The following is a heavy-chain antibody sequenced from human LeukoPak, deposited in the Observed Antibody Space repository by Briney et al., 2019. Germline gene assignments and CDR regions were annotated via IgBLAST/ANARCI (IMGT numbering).Heavy chain of an antibody. V-gene: IGHV4-39*07. CDR1: GGSISSYY. J-gene: IGHJ3*02. D-gene: IGHD3-10*01. CDR2: IYYSGST. Sequence: SETLSLTCTVSGGSISSYYWSWIRQPPGKGLEWIGIIYYSGSTYYNPSLKSRVTISVDTSKNQFSLKLSSVTAADTAVYYCARGIFRGLRGVIPFDIWGQGTMVTVSS. CDR3: ARGIFRGLRGVIPFDI.